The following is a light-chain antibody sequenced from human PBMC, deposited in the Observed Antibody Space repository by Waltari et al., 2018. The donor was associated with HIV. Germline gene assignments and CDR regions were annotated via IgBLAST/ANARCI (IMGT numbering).Light chain of an antibody. J-gene: IGLJ3*02. CDR1: SGSVSGRSS. CDR3: VLYVGSGIWV. V-gene: IGLV8-61*01. CDR2: NTT. Sequence: QTVVTQESSLSVSPGGTVTLTCGLSSGSVSGRSSPRWYQQTPGQAPRTLIYNTTTRAPGFPDRFSGSILGNKAALTISGAQADDACDYHCVLYVGSGIWVFGGGTKLTVL.